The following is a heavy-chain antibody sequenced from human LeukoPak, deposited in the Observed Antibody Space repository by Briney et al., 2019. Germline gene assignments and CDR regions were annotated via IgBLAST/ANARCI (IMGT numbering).Heavy chain of an antibody. D-gene: IGHD3-10*01. CDR1: GGSFSGYY. CDR3: ATTPPTRGFDY. J-gene: IGHJ4*02. Sequence: PSETLSLTCAVYGGSFSGYYWSWIRQPPGKGLEWIGEINHSGSTNYNPSLKSRVTISVDTSKNQFSLKLSSVTAADTAVYYCATTPPTRGFDYWGQGTLVTVSP. CDR2: INHSGST. V-gene: IGHV4-34*01.